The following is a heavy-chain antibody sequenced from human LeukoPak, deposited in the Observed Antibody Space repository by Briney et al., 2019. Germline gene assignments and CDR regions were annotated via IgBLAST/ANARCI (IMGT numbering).Heavy chain of an antibody. CDR2: IGTAGEI. CDR3: ARVLHKRNYDSTTYYGY. Sequence: GGSLRPSCAASGFTFRSYDMHWVRQATGKGLEWVSGIGTAGEIYYPGSVKGRFTISRENAKNSLYLQMNSLRAEDTAVYYCARVLHKRNYDSTTYYGYWGQGTLVTVSS. D-gene: IGHD3-22*01. CDR1: GFTFRSYD. V-gene: IGHV3-13*01. J-gene: IGHJ4*02.